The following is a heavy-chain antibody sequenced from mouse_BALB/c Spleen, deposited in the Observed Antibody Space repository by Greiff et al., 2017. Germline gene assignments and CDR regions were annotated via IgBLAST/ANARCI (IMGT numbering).Heavy chain of an antibody. Sequence: EVKLMESGGGLVQPGGSLKLSCAASGFTFSSYGMSWVRQTPDKRLELVATINSNGGSTYYPDSVKGRFTISRDNAKNTLYLQMSSLKSEDTAMYYCAREDYGYYFDYWGQGTTLTVSS. CDR2: INSNGGST. V-gene: IGHV5-6-3*01. CDR1: GFTFSSYG. D-gene: IGHD1-2*01. J-gene: IGHJ2*01. CDR3: AREDYGYYFDY.